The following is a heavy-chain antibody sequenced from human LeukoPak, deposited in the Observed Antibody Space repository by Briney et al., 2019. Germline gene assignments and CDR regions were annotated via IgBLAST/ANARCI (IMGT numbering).Heavy chain of an antibody. Sequence: GGSLRLSCAASGFTFSSYWMHWVRQAPGKGLVWVSRINSDGSSTSYADSVKGRFTISRDNAENTLYLQMNSLRAEDTAVYYCAREGYYYDSSGYSYYFDYWGQGTLVTVSS. D-gene: IGHD3-22*01. CDR2: INSDGSST. CDR1: GFTFSSYW. V-gene: IGHV3-74*01. CDR3: AREGYYYDSSGYSYYFDY. J-gene: IGHJ4*02.